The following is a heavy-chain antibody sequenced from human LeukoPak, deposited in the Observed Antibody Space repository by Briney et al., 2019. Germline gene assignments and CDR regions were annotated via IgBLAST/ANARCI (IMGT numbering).Heavy chain of an antibody. CDR2: ISHDGSKT. J-gene: IGHJ4*02. V-gene: IGHV3-30*18. Sequence: RGALRLSCAGSGFTFSNFDMNWVRQAPGKGLEWVALISHDGSKTLYADSVQGRVTISRDKSTDTLFLPLHSLRAEDTAVYYCAKVGAEHYYDSNGYYFGHFLEDWGQGTLLPVS. D-gene: IGHD3-22*01. CDR1: GFTFSNFD. CDR3: AKVGAEHYYDSNGYYFGHFLED.